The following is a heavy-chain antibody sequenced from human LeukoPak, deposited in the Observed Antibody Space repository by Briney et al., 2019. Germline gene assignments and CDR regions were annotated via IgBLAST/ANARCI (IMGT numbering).Heavy chain of an antibody. V-gene: IGHV4-34*01. D-gene: IGHD2-15*01. CDR2: INHSGST. CDR1: GGSFSGYY. CDR3: ARGRSRGHSGWFDP. J-gene: IGHJ5*02. Sequence: PSETLSLTCAVYGGSFSGYYWSWIRQPPGKGLEWIGEINHSGSTNYNPSLKSRVTISVDTSKNQFSLKLSSVTAADTAVYYCARGRSRGHSGWFDPWGQGTLVTVSS.